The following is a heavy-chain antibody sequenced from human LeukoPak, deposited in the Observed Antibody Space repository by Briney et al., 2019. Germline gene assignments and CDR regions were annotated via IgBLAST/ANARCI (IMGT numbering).Heavy chain of an antibody. D-gene: IGHD5-12*01. V-gene: IGHV5-51*01. CDR3: ATRRGLRGNAFDI. J-gene: IGHJ3*02. CDR2: IYPGDSDT. CDR1: GYSFTSYW. Sequence: GESLKISCKGSGYSFTSYWIGWVRQIPGKGLEWMGIIYPGDSDTRYSPSFQGQVTISADKSISTAYLQWSSLKASDTAMYYCATRRGLRGNAFDIWGQGTMVTVSS.